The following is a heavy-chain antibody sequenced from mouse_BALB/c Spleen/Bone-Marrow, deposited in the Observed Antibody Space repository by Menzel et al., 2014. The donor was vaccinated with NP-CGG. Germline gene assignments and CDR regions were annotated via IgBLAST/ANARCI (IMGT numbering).Heavy chain of an antibody. J-gene: IGHJ4*01. Sequence: EVQLQQSGPGLVKPSQTVSLTCTVTGISITTGNYRWSWIRQFPGNKLEWIGYIYYSGTISYNPSLTSRTTITRDTSKNQFFLEMNSLTAEDTATYYCARAYCRYAMDYWGQGTSVTVSS. CDR1: GISITTGNYR. CDR2: IYYSGTI. V-gene: IGHV3-5*02. CDR3: ARAYCRYAMDY. D-gene: IGHD2-12*01.